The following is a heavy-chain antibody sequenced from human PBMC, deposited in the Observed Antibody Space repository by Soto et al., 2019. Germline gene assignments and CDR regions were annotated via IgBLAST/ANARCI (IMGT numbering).Heavy chain of an antibody. V-gene: IGHV3-9*01. D-gene: IGHD2-2*01. CDR2: ISWNSGSI. CDR1: GFTFDDYA. Sequence: EVQLVESGGGLVQPGRSLRLSCAASGFTFDDYAMHWVRQAPGKGLEWVSGISWNSGSIGYADSVKGRFTISRDNAKNSLYLQMKSLRAEDTALYYCAKAGGYCSSTSCYFDYWGQGTLGTVSS. J-gene: IGHJ4*02. CDR3: AKAGGYCSSTSCYFDY.